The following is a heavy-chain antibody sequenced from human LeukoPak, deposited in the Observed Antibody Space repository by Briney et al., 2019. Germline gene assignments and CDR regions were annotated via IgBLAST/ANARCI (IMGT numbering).Heavy chain of an antibody. CDR1: EFTFSSYS. D-gene: IGHD3-16*02. CDR3: ARWLGAIAWPYYFDY. J-gene: IGHJ4*02. V-gene: IGHV3-21*01. Sequence: PGGSLRLSCAASEFTFSSYSMNWVRQAPGKGLEWVSSISSSSEFIYYADSVKGRFTISRDNARNSLYLQMNSLRAEDTVVYYCARWLGAIAWPYYFDYWGQGTLVTVSS. CDR2: ISSSSEFI.